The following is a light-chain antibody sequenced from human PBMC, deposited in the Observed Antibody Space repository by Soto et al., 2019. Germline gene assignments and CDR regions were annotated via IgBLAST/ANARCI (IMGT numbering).Light chain of an antibody. J-gene: IGLJ3*02. CDR2: EVS. V-gene: IGLV2-14*01. Sequence: QSVLTQPASVSGSPGQSITISCTGTSSDVGGYDYVSWYQQHPGKAPKVMIYEVSNRPSGVSNRFSASKSGKTASLTISGLQAEDEADYYCSSYTSSSTWVFGGGTKGTVL. CDR3: SSYTSSSTWV. CDR1: SSDVGGYDY.